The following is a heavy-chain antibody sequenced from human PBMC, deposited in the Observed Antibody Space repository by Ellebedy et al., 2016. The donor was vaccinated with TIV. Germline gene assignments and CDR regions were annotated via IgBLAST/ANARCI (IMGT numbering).Heavy chain of an antibody. Sequence: GGSLRLSXAASGFTFSSYGMHWVRQAPGKGLEWVAVIWSDGTTNYYSDSVKGRFTISRDNSKNTLYLQMNSLRAEDTAVYYCAREIIYGGYYFDYWGQGTLVTVSS. V-gene: IGHV3-33*01. CDR1: GFTFSSYG. J-gene: IGHJ4*02. CDR2: IWSDGTTN. D-gene: IGHD4-23*01. CDR3: AREIIYGGYYFDY.